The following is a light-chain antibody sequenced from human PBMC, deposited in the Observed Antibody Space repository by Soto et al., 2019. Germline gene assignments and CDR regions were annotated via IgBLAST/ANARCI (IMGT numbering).Light chain of an antibody. CDR2: CAS. CDR3: QQYGSSPVT. CDR1: QSVSSSY. V-gene: IGKV3-20*01. Sequence: EIVLTQSPGTLSLSPGERATLSCRASQSVSSSYLAWYQQKPGQAPRLLIYCASSRATGIPDRFSGSGSGTDFTFTISRLEPEDFAVYYCQQYGSSPVTFGQGTKVEIK. J-gene: IGKJ1*01.